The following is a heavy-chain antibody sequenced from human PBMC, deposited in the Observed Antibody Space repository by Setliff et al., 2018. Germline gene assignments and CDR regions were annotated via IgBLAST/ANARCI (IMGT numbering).Heavy chain of an antibody. CDR3: AKVIGGYPPKPSDY. Sequence: ASVKVSCKASGYTFTNYGVHWVRQAPGQRLEWMGWINAANGNTKYSQKFHGRCTISRDNSKNTLYLEMSSLRPEDTAVYYCAKVIGGYPPKPSDYWGQGTLVTVSS. V-gene: IGHV1-3*01. CDR1: GYTFTNYG. CDR2: INAANGNT. D-gene: IGHD3-16*02. J-gene: IGHJ4*02.